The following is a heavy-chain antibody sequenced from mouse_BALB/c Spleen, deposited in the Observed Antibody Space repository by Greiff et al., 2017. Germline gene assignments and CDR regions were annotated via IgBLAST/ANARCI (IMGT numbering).Heavy chain of an antibody. D-gene: IGHD2-14*01. Sequence: VKLMESGPGLVAPSQSLSITCTASGFSLTSYGVHWVRQPPGKGLEWLGVIWAGGSTNYNSALMSRLSISKDNSKSQVFLKMNSLQTDDTAMYYCARDRYDGRFAYWGQGTMVTVSA. CDR3: ARDRYDGRFAY. CDR1: GFSLTSYG. J-gene: IGHJ3*01. V-gene: IGHV2-9*02. CDR2: IWAGGST.